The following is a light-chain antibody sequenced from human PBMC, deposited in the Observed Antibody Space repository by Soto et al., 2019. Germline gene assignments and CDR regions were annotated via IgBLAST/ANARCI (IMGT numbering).Light chain of an antibody. J-gene: IGKJ4*01. CDR1: QSISTH. V-gene: IGKV1-39*01. CDR2: AAS. Sequence: DIQMTQSPSSLSVSVGDRVTITCRASQSISTHLNWYQHKPGKAPNLLIHAASNLQTGVPSRFSGGGGGTDFTLTISSLQPEDFASYYCQQIYTIPLTFGGGTKVDIK. CDR3: QQIYTIPLT.